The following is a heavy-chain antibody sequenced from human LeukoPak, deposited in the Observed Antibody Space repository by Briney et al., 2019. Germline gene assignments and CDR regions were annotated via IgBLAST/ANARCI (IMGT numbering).Heavy chain of an antibody. CDR2: INYDGRNK. CDR1: GFTFSSYG. Sequence: GGSLRLSCAASGFTFSSYGMHWVRQAPGKGLEWVAFINYDGRNKYYADSVKGRFTISRDNSKNTLYLQMNSLRAEDTAVYYCARDYLNYYGSGSYSTLDYWGQGTLVTVSS. CDR3: ARDYLNYYGSGSYSTLDY. V-gene: IGHV3-30*02. J-gene: IGHJ4*02. D-gene: IGHD3-10*01.